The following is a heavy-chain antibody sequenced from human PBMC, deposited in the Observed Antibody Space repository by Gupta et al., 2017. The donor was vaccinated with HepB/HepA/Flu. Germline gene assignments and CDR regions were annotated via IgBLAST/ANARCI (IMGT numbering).Heavy chain of an antibody. CDR2: INPGGSDK. V-gene: IGHV3-7*01. CDR1: GFTFNVHY. J-gene: IGHJ4*02. D-gene: IGHD3-16*01. CDR3: ASWGGNSHY. Sequence: EVQLVESGGDLVQPGGSLRLSCAGSGFTFNVHYINWVRQAPGKGLEWVARINPGGSDKQYVDSVKGRFTISRDNAKNSVYLQMDSLRAEDTAVYYCASWGGNSHYWVQGTLVTVSS.